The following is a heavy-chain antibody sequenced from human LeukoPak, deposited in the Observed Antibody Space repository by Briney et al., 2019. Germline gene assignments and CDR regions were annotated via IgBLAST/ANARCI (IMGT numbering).Heavy chain of an antibody. Sequence: KPSETLSLTCTVSGGSISSYYWSWIRQPPGKGLEWIGYIYTSGSTNYNPSLKSRVTISVDTSKNQFSLKLSSVTAADTAVCYCARGRSAYYYGSGSPNWFDPWGQGTLVTVSS. CDR2: IYTSGST. D-gene: IGHD3-10*01. J-gene: IGHJ5*02. CDR1: GGSISSYY. V-gene: IGHV4-4*09. CDR3: ARGRSAYYYGSGSPNWFDP.